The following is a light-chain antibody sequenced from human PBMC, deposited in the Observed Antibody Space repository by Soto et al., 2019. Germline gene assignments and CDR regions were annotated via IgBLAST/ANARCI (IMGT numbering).Light chain of an antibody. CDR1: QSVSSSY. CDR3: QQLRT. CDR2: GAS. V-gene: IGKV3-20*01. Sequence: EIVLTQSPGTLSLSPGERATLSCRASQSVSSSYLAWYQQKPGQAPRLLIYGASSRATGIPDRFSGSGSGTDFTLTISRLEPEEFAVYYCQQLRTFGQGTKVEIK. J-gene: IGKJ1*01.